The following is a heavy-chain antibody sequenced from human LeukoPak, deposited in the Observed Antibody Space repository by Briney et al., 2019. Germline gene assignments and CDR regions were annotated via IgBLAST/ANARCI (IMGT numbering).Heavy chain of an antibody. CDR1: GGTFSSYA. V-gene: IGHV1-69*13. D-gene: IGHD3-10*01. CDR2: IIPIFGTA. J-gene: IGHJ4*02. CDR3: ARRYYGSGSSFDY. Sequence: SVKVSCKASGGTFSSYAISWVRQAPGQGLEWMGGIIPIFGTANYAQKFQGRVTITADESTSTAYMELSSLRSEDTAVYYCARRYYGSGSSFDYWGQGTLVTVSS.